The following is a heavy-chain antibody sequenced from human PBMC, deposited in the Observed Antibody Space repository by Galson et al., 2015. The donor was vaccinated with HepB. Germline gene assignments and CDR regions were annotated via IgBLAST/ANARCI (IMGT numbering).Heavy chain of an antibody. J-gene: IGHJ4*02. Sequence: SLRLSCAASGFTFSSYGMHWVRQAPGKGLEWVGRIRSKANSYATAYAASVKGRFTISRDDSKNTAYLQMNSLKTEDTAVYYCTLLPGAVTGDYWGQGTLVTVSS. CDR1: GFTFSSYG. D-gene: IGHD1-20*01. CDR2: IRSKANSYAT. V-gene: IGHV3-73*01. CDR3: TLLPGAVTGDY.